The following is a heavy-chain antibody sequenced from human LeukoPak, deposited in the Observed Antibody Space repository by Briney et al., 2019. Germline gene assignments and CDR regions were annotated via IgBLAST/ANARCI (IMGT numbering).Heavy chain of an antibody. Sequence: SETLPLTCAVSGYSVSSGFFWGWIRQPPGKGLEWIATIYHNGNTYYNPSLKSRVTISVDTSKNQFSLKVSSVTAADTAVYYCTRGVALSDHGIIDSWGQGTLATVSS. V-gene: IGHV4-38-2*01. D-gene: IGHD6-19*01. J-gene: IGHJ4*02. CDR3: TRGVALSDHGIIDS. CDR2: IYHNGNT. CDR1: GYSVSSGFF.